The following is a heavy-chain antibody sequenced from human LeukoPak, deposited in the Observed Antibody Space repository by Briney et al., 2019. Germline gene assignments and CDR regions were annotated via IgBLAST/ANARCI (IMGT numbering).Heavy chain of an antibody. V-gene: IGHV4-39*07. J-gene: IGHJ4*02. CDR2: IYYSGCT. Sequence: SETLSLTCTVSGGSISSSSYYWGWIRQPPGKWLEWIGSIYYSGCTYYNPSLKSRVTISVDTSKNQFSLTLSSVTAADTAVYYCARVYGSGSYLFDYFDYWGQGTLVTVS. D-gene: IGHD3-10*01. CDR1: GGSISSSSYY. CDR3: ARVYGSGSYLFDYFDY.